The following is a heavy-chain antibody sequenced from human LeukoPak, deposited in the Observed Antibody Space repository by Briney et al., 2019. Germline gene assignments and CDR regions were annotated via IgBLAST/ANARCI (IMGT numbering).Heavy chain of an antibody. J-gene: IGHJ5*02. D-gene: IGHD5-18*01. Sequence: SVKVSCKASGGTFSSYAISWARQAPGQGLEWMGGIIPIFGTANYAQKFQGRVTITADESTSTAYMELNSLRAEDTAVYYCARDPATWIQLWFGWFDPWGQGTLVTVSS. CDR3: ARDPATWIQLWFGWFDP. V-gene: IGHV1-69*13. CDR1: GGTFSSYA. CDR2: IIPIFGTA.